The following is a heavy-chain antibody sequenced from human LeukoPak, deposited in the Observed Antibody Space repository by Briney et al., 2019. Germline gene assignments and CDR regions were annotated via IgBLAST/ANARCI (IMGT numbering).Heavy chain of an antibody. V-gene: IGHV3-30*02. D-gene: IGHD2-2*02. CDR3: AKVPYCSSTSCYTPFDY. J-gene: IGHJ4*02. CDR1: GFTFSSYG. CDR2: IRYDGSNK. Sequence: PGGSLRLSCAASGFTFSSYGMHWVRQAPGKGLEWVAFIRYDGSNKYYADSVKGRFTISRDNSKSTLYLQMNSLRAEDTAVYYCAKVPYCSSTSCYTPFDYWGQGTLVTVSS.